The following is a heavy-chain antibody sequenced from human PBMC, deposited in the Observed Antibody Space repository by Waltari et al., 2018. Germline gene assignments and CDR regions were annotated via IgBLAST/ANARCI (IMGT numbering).Heavy chain of an antibody. D-gene: IGHD3-22*01. J-gene: IGHJ4*02. V-gene: IGHV3-23*01. CDR1: GFPFSSCA. CDR3: AADLGSGGYYLVHFDY. CDR2: ISGSGGGT. Sequence: EVQLLESGGGLVQPGGSLRLSCATSGFPFSSCAMNWVRQAPGKGLQWVSGISGSGGGTFYGDSVKGWFTISRDNSKNTLYLQMNSLTAEDTALYYCAADLGSGGYYLVHFDYWGQGALVTVSS.